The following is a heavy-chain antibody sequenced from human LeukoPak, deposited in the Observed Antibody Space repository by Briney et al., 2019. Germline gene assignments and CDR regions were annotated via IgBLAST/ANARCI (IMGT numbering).Heavy chain of an antibody. V-gene: IGHV3-7*01. D-gene: IGHD6-19*01. CDR3: ARVITVAGLDY. CDR2: IGPNENER. Sequence: ESGGSLRLSCAASGFTFSGHWMSWVRQTPEKGLEWVAHIGPNENERYYVDFVKGRFTISRDNAKSSLYLQMNSLRAEDTAVYYCARVITVAGLDYWGQGTLVTVPS. J-gene: IGHJ4*02. CDR1: GFTFSGHW.